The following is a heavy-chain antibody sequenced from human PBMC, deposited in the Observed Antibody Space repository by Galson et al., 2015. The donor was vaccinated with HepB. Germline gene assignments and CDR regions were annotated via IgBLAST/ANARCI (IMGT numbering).Heavy chain of an antibody. J-gene: IGHJ4*02. CDR3: ARDTPNYGGYDY. D-gene: IGHD5-12*01. CDR2: IIPILGIA. Sequence: SVKVSCKASGGTLSSYTISWVRQAPGQGLEWMGRIIPILGIANYAQKFQGRVTITADKSTSTAYMELSSLRSEDTAVYYCARDTPNYGGYDYWGQGTLVTVSS. CDR1: GGTLSSYT. V-gene: IGHV1-69*04.